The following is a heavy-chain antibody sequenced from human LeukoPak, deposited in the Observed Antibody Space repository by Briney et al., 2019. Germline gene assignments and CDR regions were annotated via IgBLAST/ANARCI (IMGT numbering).Heavy chain of an antibody. D-gene: IGHD5/OR15-5a*01. CDR1: GGSISSGGYY. J-gene: IGHJ4*02. Sequence: SETLSLTCTVSGGSISSGGYYWSWIRQPPGKGLEWIGYIYHSGSTYYNPSLKSRVTISVDTSKNQFSLKLSSVTAADTAVYYCARRLRISGVDYWGQGTLVTVSS. CDR3: ARRLRISGVDY. V-gene: IGHV4-30-2*03. CDR2: IYHSGST.